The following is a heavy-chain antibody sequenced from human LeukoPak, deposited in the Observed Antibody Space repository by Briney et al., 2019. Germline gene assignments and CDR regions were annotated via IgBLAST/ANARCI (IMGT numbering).Heavy chain of an antibody. CDR2: IKQDGSER. J-gene: IGHJ4*02. V-gene: IGHV3-7*01. Sequence: GGSLRLSCEASGFGMSVYWMSWVRQAPGKGLEWVGNIKQDGSERNYVDSVKGRFTISRDNAKKSLYLQMDSLRAEDAAVYYCARDRGAYYHFFDYWGQGTLVTVSS. CDR3: ARDRGAYYHFFDY. D-gene: IGHD3-22*01. CDR1: GFGMSVYW.